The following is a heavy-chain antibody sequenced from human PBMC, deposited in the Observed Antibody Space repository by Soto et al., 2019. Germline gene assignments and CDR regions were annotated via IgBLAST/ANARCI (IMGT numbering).Heavy chain of an antibody. D-gene: IGHD5-12*01. CDR1: GFTFSSYS. J-gene: IGHJ6*02. V-gene: IGHV3-48*02. CDR2: ISSSSSTI. Sequence: PGGSLRLSCAASGFTFSSYSMNWVRQAPGKGLEWVSYISSSSSTIYYADSVKGRFTISRDNAKNSLYLQMNSLRDEDTAVYYCARDLRDGYKNVHYGMDVWGQGTTVTVSS. CDR3: ARDLRDGYKNVHYGMDV.